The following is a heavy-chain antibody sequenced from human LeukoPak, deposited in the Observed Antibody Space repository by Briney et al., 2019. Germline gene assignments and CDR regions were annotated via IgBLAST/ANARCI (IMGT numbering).Heavy chain of an antibody. D-gene: IGHD6-13*01. V-gene: IGHV1-18*04. CDR1: GYKFIGYY. CDR3: ARDTAVESSSWQLFDY. J-gene: IGHJ4*02. Sequence: ASVKVSCKASGYKFIGYYMHWLRQAPGQGLEWMGWISAYNGNTNYAQKLQGRVTMTTDTSTSTAYMELRSLRSDDTAVYYCARDTAVESSSWQLFDYWGQGTLVTVSS. CDR2: ISAYNGNT.